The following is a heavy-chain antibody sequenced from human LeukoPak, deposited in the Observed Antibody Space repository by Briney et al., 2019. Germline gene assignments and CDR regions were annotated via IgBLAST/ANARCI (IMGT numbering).Heavy chain of an antibody. CDR1: GYRFTSYW. D-gene: IGHD1-7*01. Sequence: GESLKISCKCSGYRFTSYWIGWVRQVPGKGLEWMGIVQPGDSDIRYSPSFQGQVTISADKSISTVYLQWSGLKASDTAMYYCARRRWITGTTWYFDYWGQGTLVTVSS. V-gene: IGHV5-51*01. CDR3: ARRRWITGTTWYFDY. J-gene: IGHJ4*02. CDR2: VQPGDSDI.